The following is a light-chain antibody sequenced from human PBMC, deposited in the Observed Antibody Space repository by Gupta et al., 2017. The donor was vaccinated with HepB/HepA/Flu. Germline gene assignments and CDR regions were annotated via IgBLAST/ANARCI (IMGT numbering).Light chain of an antibody. V-gene: IGLV1-47*01. CDR1: SSNIGSNY. CDR3: AAWDDSLSGYVV. CDR2: RNN. J-gene: IGLJ2*01. Sequence: QSVLTPPPSASGPPGQRVTISCSGSSSNIGSNYVYWYQQFPGTAPKLLIYRNNQRPSGVPDRFSGSKSGTSASLAISGLRSEDEADYYCAAWDDSLSGYVVFGGGTKLTVL.